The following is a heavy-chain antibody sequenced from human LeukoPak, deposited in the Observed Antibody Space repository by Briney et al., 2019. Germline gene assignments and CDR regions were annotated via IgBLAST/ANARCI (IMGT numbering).Heavy chain of an antibody. Sequence: SETLSLTCVVHGGPFTGYYWTWIRQPPGKGLEFIGEINHSGTINYNSSLKRRVTISVDTSKNQFSLRLNSVTDADTAVYFCARGPITIYGIYMDVWGEGTTVTVSS. CDR3: ARGPITIYGIYMDV. D-gene: IGHD3-9*01. CDR2: INHSGTI. V-gene: IGHV4-34*01. J-gene: IGHJ6*03. CDR1: GGPFTGYY.